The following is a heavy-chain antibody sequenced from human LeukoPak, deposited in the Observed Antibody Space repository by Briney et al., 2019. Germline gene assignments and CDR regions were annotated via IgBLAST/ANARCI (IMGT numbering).Heavy chain of an antibody. D-gene: IGHD3-22*01. CDR2: ISGSGGST. CDR3: AKLVGGYYYPVDY. Sequence: PGGSLRLSCAASGFTFDDYGMSWVRQAPGKGLEWVSAISGSGGSTYYADSVKGRFTISRDNSKNTLYLQMNSLRVEDTAVYYCAKLVGGYYYPVDYWGQGTLVTVSS. J-gene: IGHJ4*02. V-gene: IGHV3-23*01. CDR1: GFTFDDYG.